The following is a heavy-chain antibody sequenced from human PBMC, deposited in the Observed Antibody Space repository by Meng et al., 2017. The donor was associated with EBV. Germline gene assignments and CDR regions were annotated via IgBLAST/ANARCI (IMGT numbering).Heavy chain of an antibody. V-gene: IGHV1-18*01. D-gene: IGHD5-12*01. CDR1: GYTFTSYG. CDR3: ARETSGYDFNWFDP. Sequence: QFHLWPLGAEVKKPGASVKVSCKASGYTFTSYGISWVRQAPGQGLEWMGWISAYNGNTNYAQKLQGRVTMTTDTSTSTAYMELRSLRSDDTAVYYCARETSGYDFNWFDPWGQGTLVTVSS. CDR2: ISAYNGNT. J-gene: IGHJ5*02.